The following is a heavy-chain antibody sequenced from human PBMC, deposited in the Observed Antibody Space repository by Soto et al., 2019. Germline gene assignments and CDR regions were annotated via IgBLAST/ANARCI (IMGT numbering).Heavy chain of an antibody. V-gene: IGHV4-38-2*01. CDR2: ISHSGRA. CDR3: ARGRGFRLVGVPLDS. CDR1: GFSIQTSYF. J-gene: IGHJ4*02. D-gene: IGHD3-10*01. Sequence: SETLSLTCVVSGFSIQTSYFWGFIRQPPGKGLEWIGLISHSGRAISHPSFASRATISLDTTNNAFSLTLKSVTAADTAVYYCARGRGFRLVGVPLDSWGQGTLVTVSS.